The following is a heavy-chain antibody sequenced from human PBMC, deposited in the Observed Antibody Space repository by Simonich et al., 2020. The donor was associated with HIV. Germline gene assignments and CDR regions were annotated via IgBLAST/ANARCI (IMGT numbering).Heavy chain of an antibody. J-gene: IGHJ4*02. V-gene: IGHV4-34*01. Sequence: QVQLQQWGAGLLKPSETLSLTCVVYGGSFSGHYWSWIRQPPGKGLEWIGEINHSGSTDYNPSLKSRVTISVDTYKNQFSLKLSSVTAADTALYYCARRTGYDLDYWGQGSLVTVSS. D-gene: IGHD5-12*01. CDR3: ARRTGYDLDY. CDR1: GGSFSGHY. CDR2: INHSGST.